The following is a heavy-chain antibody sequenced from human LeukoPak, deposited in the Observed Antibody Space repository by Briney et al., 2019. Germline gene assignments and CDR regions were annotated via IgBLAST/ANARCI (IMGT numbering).Heavy chain of an antibody. CDR3: ARAFQSLGGLSLLDY. Sequence: ASVKASCKASGYTFTNYAMNWVRQAPGQGLEWMGWIHPSTGNPTYAQGFTGRFVFSLDTSVSTTYLQISSLKAEDTAVYFCARAFQSLGGLSLLDYWGQGTLVTVSS. D-gene: IGHD3-16*02. V-gene: IGHV7-4-1*02. CDR1: GYTFTNYA. CDR2: IHPSTGNP. J-gene: IGHJ4*02.